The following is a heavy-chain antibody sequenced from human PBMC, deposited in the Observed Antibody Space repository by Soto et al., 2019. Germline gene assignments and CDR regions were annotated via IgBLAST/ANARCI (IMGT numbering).Heavy chain of an antibody. CDR2: IYYSGST. CDR1: GGSISSGGYY. J-gene: IGHJ4*02. V-gene: IGHV4-31*03. D-gene: IGHD2-2*01. CDR3: ARGRTSSPTPGDY. Sequence: SETLSLTCTVSGGSISSGGYYWSWIRQHPGKGLEWIGYIYYSGSTYYNPSLKSRVTISVDTSKNQFSLKLSSVTAADTAVYYCARGRTSSPTPGDYWSQGTLVTVSS.